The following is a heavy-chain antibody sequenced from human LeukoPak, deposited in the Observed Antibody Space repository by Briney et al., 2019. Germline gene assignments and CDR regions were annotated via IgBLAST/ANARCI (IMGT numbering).Heavy chain of an antibody. V-gene: IGHV4-39*07. Sequence: SETLSLTCTVSGGTIRSNSYHWGWIRQPPGKGLEWIGSMYYSGSTYYNPSLKSRVTILVDTSKNQFSLKLSSVTAADTAVYYCARDVSPLYGSGSYSFDYWGQGTLVTVSS. CDR1: GGTIRSNSYH. CDR2: MYYSGST. CDR3: ARDVSPLYGSGSYSFDY. J-gene: IGHJ4*02. D-gene: IGHD3-10*01.